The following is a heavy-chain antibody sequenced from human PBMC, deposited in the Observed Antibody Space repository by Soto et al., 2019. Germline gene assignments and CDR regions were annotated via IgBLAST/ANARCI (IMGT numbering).Heavy chain of an antibody. V-gene: IGHV3-21*01. D-gene: IGHD1-1*01. J-gene: IGHJ4*02. Sequence: NPGGSLRLSCAASGFTFSSYSMNWVRQAPGKGLEWVSTISSTSIYIYYADSVRGRFTISRDNAKNSLYLQMNSLRAEDTAIYYCANDQLSLLNYDYWAQGTLVTLSS. CDR1: GFTFSSYS. CDR2: ISSTSIYI. CDR3: ANDQLSLLNYDY.